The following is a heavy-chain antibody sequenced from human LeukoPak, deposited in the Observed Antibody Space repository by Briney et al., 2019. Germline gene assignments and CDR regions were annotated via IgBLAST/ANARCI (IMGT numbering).Heavy chain of an antibody. J-gene: IGHJ3*02. D-gene: IGHD1-14*01. V-gene: IGHV1-8*03. Sequence: ASVKVSCKASGYTFTSYDINWVRQATGQGLEWMGWMNPNSGNTGYAQKFQGRVAITRNTSISTAYMELSSLRSEDTAVYYCARNGPTDDAFDIWGQGTMVTVSS. CDR2: MNPNSGNT. CDR1: GYTFTSYD. CDR3: ARNGPTDDAFDI.